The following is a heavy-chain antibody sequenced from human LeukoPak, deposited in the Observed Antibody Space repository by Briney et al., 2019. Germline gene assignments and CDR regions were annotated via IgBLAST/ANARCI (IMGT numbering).Heavy chain of an antibody. D-gene: IGHD3-9*01. V-gene: IGHV1-18*01. CDR3: VRERTILTGYYRLREDYFDY. CDR1: GYTFTSYG. Sequence: ASVKVSCKASGYTFTSYGLSWVRQAPGQGLEWMGWISAYNGNRNYAQKFQGRVTMTTDTSTSTAYMELRSLRSDDTAVYYCVRERTILTGYYRLREDYFDYWGQGTLVTVSS. CDR2: ISAYNGNR. J-gene: IGHJ4*02.